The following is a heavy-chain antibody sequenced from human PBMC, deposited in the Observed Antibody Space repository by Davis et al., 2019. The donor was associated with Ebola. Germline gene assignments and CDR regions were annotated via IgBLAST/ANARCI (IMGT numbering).Heavy chain of an antibody. CDR1: GYTFTSYG. V-gene: IGHV1-18*04. CDR3: ARAQCPTASDH. CDR2: INPHNGNT. Sequence: ASVKVSCKASGYTFTSYGITWVRQAPGQGLEWMGWINPHNGNTNYAQNVQGRVTMTTDTSTSTAYMEVGSLRSDDTAVYYCARAQCPTASDHWGQGTLVTVSS. J-gene: IGHJ4*02.